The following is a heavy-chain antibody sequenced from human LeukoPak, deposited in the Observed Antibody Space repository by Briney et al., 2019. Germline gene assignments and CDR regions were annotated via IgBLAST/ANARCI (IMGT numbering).Heavy chain of an antibody. J-gene: IGHJ6*02. Sequence: PGGSLRLSCAASGFTFSSYAMHWVRQAPGKGLEWVAVISYDGSNKYYADSVKGRFAISRDNSKNTLYLQMNSLRAEDTAVYYCAKDLQGIQLWPYYYYGMDVWGQGTTVTVSS. CDR1: GFTFSSYA. V-gene: IGHV3-30*09. CDR2: ISYDGSNK. CDR3: AKDLQGIQLWPYYYYGMDV. D-gene: IGHD5-18*01.